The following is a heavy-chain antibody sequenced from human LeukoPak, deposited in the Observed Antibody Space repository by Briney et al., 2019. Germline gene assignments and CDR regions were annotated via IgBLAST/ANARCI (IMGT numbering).Heavy chain of an antibody. CDR3: AERGEGTYHFDY. Sequence: GGSLRLSCAASGFTFSSFGMSWVRQAPGKGLEWVSTISRGAISTYYADSVKGRFTISRDNSKNTLYVQMNSLRVGDTAVYYCAERGEGTYHFDYWGQGTLVTVSS. CDR1: GFTFSSFG. CDR2: ISRGAIST. J-gene: IGHJ4*02. D-gene: IGHD2-2*01. V-gene: IGHV3-23*01.